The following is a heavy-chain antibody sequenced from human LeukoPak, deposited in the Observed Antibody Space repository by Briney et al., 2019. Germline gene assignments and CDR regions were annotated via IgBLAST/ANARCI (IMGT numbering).Heavy chain of an antibody. CDR3: ARGDVVVPASYYYYYGMDV. V-gene: IGHV4-59*01. CDR1: GGSISSYY. Sequence: PSETLSLTCTVSGGSISSYYWSWIRQPPGKGLEWIGYIYYSGSTNYNPSLKSRVTISVDTSKNQFSLKLSSVTAADTAVYYCARGDVVVPASYYYYYGMDVWGQGTTVTVSS. D-gene: IGHD2-2*01. J-gene: IGHJ6*02. CDR2: IYYSGST.